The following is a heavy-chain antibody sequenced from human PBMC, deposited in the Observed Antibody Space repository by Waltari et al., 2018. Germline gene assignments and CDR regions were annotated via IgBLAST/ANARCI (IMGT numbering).Heavy chain of an antibody. CDR3: AATTTYHYGTGNFQRYNHFGMDV. CDR1: GDSIPSGGYS. D-gene: IGHD4-17*01. Sequence: QLRLQESGSGLVRPSQTLTLTCSVSGDSIPSGGYSWNWVRQAPGKGLEWIGYIYATGTTSYNLSLKSRVTISVDRARSQFSLRLTSVTAADTALYYCAATTTYHYGTGNFQRYNHFGMDVWGQGTPVTVSS. J-gene: IGHJ6*02. CDR2: IYATGTT. V-gene: IGHV4-30-2*01.